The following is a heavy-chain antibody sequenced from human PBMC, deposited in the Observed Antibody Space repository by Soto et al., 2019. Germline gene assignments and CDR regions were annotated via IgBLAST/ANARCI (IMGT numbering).Heavy chain of an antibody. J-gene: IGHJ6*02. CDR1: GGSISSGDYY. V-gene: IGHV4-30-4*01. D-gene: IGHD5-18*01. CDR3: ARASPVVTDV. CDR2: IYYSGST. Sequence: QVQLQESGPGLVKPSQILSVTCTVSGGSISSGDYYWSWIRRPPGKGLEWIGYIYYSGSTYYNPSLESRVTISVDTSKNQFSLKLSSVTAADTAVYYCARASPVVTDVWGQGTTVTVSS.